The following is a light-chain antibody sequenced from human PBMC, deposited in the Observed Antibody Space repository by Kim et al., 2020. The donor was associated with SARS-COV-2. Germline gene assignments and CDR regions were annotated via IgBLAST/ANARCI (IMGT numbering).Light chain of an antibody. CDR3: AAWDDSLSGRV. CDR2: TNN. CDR1: ASNIGSNY. J-gene: IGLJ3*02. V-gene: IGLV1-47*01. Sequence: GQRVTISCSGRASNIGSNYVSWNQHLTGKAPKLLIYTNNQRPPGLPERFSGSKSDTSASLAISGLRSEDEADYYCAAWDDSLSGRVFGGGTQLTVL.